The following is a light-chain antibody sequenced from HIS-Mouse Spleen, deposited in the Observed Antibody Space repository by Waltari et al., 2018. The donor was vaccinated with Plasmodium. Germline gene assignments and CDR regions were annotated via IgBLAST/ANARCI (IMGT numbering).Light chain of an antibody. CDR2: KDS. Sequence: SYELTQPSPVSVSPGQTARITCPGDVLAKKYARWFKQKPGQAPVLVIYKDSAPPSGIPERFSGSSSGTTVTLTISGAQVEDESDYYCYSAADNNRFGGGTKLTVL. CDR3: YSAADNNR. V-gene: IGLV3-27*01. CDR1: VLAKKY. J-gene: IGLJ3*02.